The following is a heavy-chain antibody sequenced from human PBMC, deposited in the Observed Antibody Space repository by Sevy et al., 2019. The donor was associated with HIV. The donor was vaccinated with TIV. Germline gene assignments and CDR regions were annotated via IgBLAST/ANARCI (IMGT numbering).Heavy chain of an antibody. J-gene: IGHJ3*01. D-gene: IGHD1-26*01. Sequence: SETLSLTCTVSGGSISSLNYYWSWIRQHPGKGLEWIGYISYSGRTSYNPSLKSQHTISLDTYKNQFSLRLRSVTAADTALFYCARANAYLTSDAFDLWGQGTMVTVSS. CDR2: ISYSGRT. CDR1: GGSISSLNYY. V-gene: IGHV4-31*01. CDR3: ARANAYLTSDAFDL.